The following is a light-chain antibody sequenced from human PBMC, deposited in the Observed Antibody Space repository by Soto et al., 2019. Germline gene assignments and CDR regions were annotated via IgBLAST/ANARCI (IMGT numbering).Light chain of an antibody. CDR1: QSLSGRY. J-gene: IGKJ5*01. CDR2: GAS. Sequence: LTQSPGTLALSPGEGATLSCRASQSLSGRYLAWYQQKPGQAPRLLIYGASTRATGIPDRFSGSGSGTDFTLTISSLEPEDFAVYYCQQRSNWPPITFGQGTRLEIK. V-gene: IGKV3D-20*02. CDR3: QQRSNWPPIT.